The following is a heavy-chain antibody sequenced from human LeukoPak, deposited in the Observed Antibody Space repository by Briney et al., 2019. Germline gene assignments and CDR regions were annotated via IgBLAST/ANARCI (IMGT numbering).Heavy chain of an antibody. V-gene: IGHV4-59*01. Sequence: SETLSLTCTVSGGSISSYYWSWIRQPPGKGLEWIGYIYNSGRTNYNPSLKSRVTISADTSKNQFSLKLSSVTAADTAVYYCARASRDILTFDYWGQGTLVTVSS. D-gene: IGHD3-9*01. CDR1: GGSISSYY. J-gene: IGHJ4*02. CDR3: ARASRDILTFDY. CDR2: IYNSGRT.